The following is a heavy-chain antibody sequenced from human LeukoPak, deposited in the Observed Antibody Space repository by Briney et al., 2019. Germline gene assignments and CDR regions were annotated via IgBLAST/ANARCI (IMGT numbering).Heavy chain of an antibody. CDR2: IIPILGIA. J-gene: IGHJ4*02. Sequence: ASVKVSCKASGGTFSSYAISWVRQAPGQGLEWMGRIIPILGIANYAQKFQGRVTITADKSTSTAYMELSSLRSEDTAVYYCARDLLVEMATITAYFDYWGQGTLVTVSS. D-gene: IGHD5-24*01. V-gene: IGHV1-69*04. CDR1: GGTFSSYA. CDR3: ARDLLVEMATITAYFDY.